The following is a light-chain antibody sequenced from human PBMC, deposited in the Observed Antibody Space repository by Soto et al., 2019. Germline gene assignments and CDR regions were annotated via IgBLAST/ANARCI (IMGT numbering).Light chain of an antibody. CDR1: QSVSTY. J-gene: IGKJ2*01. CDR3: QQTFSKFS. Sequence: IQITQSPSSLSASVGDRVTITCRAAQSVSTYLNWYQQRPGEAPKLLIYLASRLQSGVPSRFSGSGYETDFNLTISSLQPEDFATYYCQQTFSKFSFGQGTMLDI. V-gene: IGKV1-39*01. CDR2: LAS.